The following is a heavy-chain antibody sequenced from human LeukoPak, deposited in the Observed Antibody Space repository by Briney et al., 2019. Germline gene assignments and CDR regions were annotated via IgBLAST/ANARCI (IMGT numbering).Heavy chain of an antibody. J-gene: IGHJ4*02. CDR2: IIHIFGIQ. V-gene: IGHV1-69*04. CDR1: GGTFSSYA. CDR3: ARDLEGVTIFGVVPFFDY. Sequence: GASVKVSCKGSGGTFSSYAISWVRQAPGQGLDWMGMIIHIFGIQNYAQKFQGRVTITADKSTSTAYMELSSLRSEDTAVYYCARDLEGVTIFGVVPFFDYWGQGTLVTVSS. D-gene: IGHD3-3*01.